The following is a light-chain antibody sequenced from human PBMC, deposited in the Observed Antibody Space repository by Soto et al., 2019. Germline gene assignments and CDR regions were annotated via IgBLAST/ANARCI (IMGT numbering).Light chain of an antibody. CDR1: QAIGND. CDR3: PQHNSFPRA. CDR2: SAS. V-gene: IGKV1-17*01. Sequence: DIQMTQSPSSLSASVGDRVTITCRASQAIGNDLGWYQQKPGKAPNRLIYSASRLQSGVPSRFSGSGSGTEFTLTISSLQPEDFATYYCPQHNSFPRAFGAGTKVDIK. J-gene: IGKJ4*01.